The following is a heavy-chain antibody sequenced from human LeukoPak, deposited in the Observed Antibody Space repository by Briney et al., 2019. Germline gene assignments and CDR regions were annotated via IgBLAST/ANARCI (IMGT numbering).Heavy chain of an antibody. CDR3: ASEGGPSSWFNWFDP. CDR1: GGSISSYY. CDR2: IYYSGST. J-gene: IGHJ5*02. D-gene: IGHD6-13*01. Sequence: SETLFLTCTVSGGSISSYYWSWIRQPPGKGLEWIGYIYYSGSTNYNPSLKSRVTISVDTSKNQFSLKLSSVTAADTAVYYCASEGGPSSWFNWFDPWGQGTLVTVSS. V-gene: IGHV4-59*01.